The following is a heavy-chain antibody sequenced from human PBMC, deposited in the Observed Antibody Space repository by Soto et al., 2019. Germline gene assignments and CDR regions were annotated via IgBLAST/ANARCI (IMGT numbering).Heavy chain of an antibody. Sequence: GSLRLSCAGSGFTPTTTPLSWVRQPPGKGLEWVTTISGTASRTYYVDSVKGRFFISRDNSKNTVTLQMNNLTVDDTAVYYCATSFRYFDNWGQGTRVTVSS. V-gene: IGHV3-23*01. CDR2: ISGTASRT. CDR1: GFTPTTTP. D-gene: IGHD3-9*01. CDR3: ATSFRYFDN. J-gene: IGHJ4*02.